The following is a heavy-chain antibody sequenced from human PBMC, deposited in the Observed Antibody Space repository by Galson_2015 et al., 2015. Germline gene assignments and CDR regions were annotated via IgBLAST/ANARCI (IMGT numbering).Heavy chain of an antibody. J-gene: IGHJ4*02. V-gene: IGHV3-48*02. D-gene: IGHD3-10*01. CDR2: ISSSSSTI. Sequence: SLRLSCAASGFTFSSYSMNWVRQAPGKGLEWVSYISSSSSTIYYADSVKGRFTISRDNAKNSLYLQMNSLRDEDTAVYYCARGTHYYYGSGSYYTDFDYWGQGTLVTVSS. CDR1: GFTFSSYS. CDR3: ARGTHYYYGSGSYYTDFDY.